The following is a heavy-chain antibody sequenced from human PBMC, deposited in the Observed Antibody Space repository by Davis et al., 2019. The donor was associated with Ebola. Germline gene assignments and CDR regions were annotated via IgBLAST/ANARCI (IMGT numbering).Heavy chain of an antibody. V-gene: IGHV1-18*01. D-gene: IGHD3-10*01. CDR2: ITAYNGNT. CDR3: AREITMVRGGGWFDP. J-gene: IGHJ5*02. Sequence: AASVKVSCKASRYTFTSYDINWLRQATGQGLEWMGWITAYNGNTNYAHKLQGRVTMTTDASTSTAYMELRSLSSDDTAVYYCAREITMVRGGGWFDPWGQGTLVTVSS. CDR1: RYTFTSYD.